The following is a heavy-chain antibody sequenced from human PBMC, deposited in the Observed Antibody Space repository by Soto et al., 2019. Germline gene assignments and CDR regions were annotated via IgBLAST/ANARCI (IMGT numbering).Heavy chain of an antibody. CDR1: GFSFSTYW. CDR3: ASDLYSGTSDY. J-gene: IGHJ4*02. V-gene: IGHV3-7*05. CDR2: IDHDGGTR. Sequence: EVQLVESGGGLVQPGGSLRLSCAASGFSFSTYWMNWVRQAPGKGLEWVANIDHDGGTRGYVASVKGRFTISRDNAKNSLYLQMNSLGVDGTALYYCASDLYSGTSDYWGQGTLVTVSS. D-gene: IGHD1-26*01.